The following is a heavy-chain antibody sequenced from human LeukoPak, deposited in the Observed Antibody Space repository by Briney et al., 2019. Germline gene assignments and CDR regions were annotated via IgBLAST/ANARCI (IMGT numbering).Heavy chain of an antibody. J-gene: IGHJ6*03. V-gene: IGHV1-2*02. CDR3: ARNGDFWSGYYPRGGYYYYYMDV. CDR2: INPNIGGT. D-gene: IGHD3-3*01. Sequence: ASVKVSCKASGYTSTGYYLHWVRQTPGQGLEWMGWINPNIGGTKFAQKFQGRITMTSDTSISTAYMELSRRSSDDTAVYYCARNGDFWSGYYPRGGYYYYYMDVWGKGTRVTVSS. CDR1: GYTSTGYY.